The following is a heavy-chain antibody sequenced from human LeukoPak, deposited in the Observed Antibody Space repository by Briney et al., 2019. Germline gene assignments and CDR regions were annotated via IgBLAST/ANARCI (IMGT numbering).Heavy chain of an antibody. CDR1: GFTFTNYA. Sequence: GSLRLSCAASGFTFTNYAMTWARQAPGKGLEWVSDIGGSGSSTYFADSVRGRFTISRDNSKNTLYLQMNSLRAEDTAVYYCARTYYYDSRGYYYKPDAFNIWGQGTMVTVSS. J-gene: IGHJ3*02. V-gene: IGHV3-23*01. CDR3: ARTYYYDSRGYYYKPDAFNI. CDR2: IGGSGSST. D-gene: IGHD3-22*01.